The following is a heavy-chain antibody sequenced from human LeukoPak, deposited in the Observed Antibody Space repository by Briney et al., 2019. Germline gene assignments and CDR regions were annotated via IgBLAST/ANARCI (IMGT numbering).Heavy chain of an antibody. J-gene: IGHJ5*02. Sequence: SETLSLTCAVYGGSFSGYFWTWIRQPPGKGLEWIGEINHSGSTNYNPSLKSRVTISVDTSKNQFSLKLNSVTAADTAVYYCARGAAGAYWFDPWGQGTLVTVSS. CDR2: INHSGST. D-gene: IGHD6-13*01. CDR3: ARGAAGAYWFDP. V-gene: IGHV4-34*01. CDR1: GGSFSGYF.